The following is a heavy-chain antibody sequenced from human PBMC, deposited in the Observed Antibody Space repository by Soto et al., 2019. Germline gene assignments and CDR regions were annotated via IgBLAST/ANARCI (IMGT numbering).Heavy chain of an antibody. V-gene: IGHV4-30-4*01. CDR2: IYYSGST. D-gene: IGHD2-15*01. CDR1: GGSISSGDYY. J-gene: IGHJ6*02. Sequence: SESLSLTCTVSGGSISSGDYYWSWIRQPPGKGLEWIGYIYYSGSTYYNPSLKSRVTISVDTSKNQFSLKLSSVTAADTAVYYGARFGGGRWRATLRHGFAVWGQGTSVTVSS. CDR3: ARFGGGRWRATLRHGFAV.